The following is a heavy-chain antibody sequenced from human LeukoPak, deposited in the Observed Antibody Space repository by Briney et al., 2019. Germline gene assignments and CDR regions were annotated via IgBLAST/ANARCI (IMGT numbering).Heavy chain of an antibody. Sequence: ASVKVSCKASGYTFTGYYMHWVRQAPGQGLEWMGWINPNSGGTNYAQKFQGRVTMTRDTSISTAYMELSRLRSDDTAVYYCAAEAYYDSRGYSDYWGQGTLVTVSS. V-gene: IGHV1-2*02. CDR3: AAEAYYDSRGYSDY. CDR2: INPNSGGT. J-gene: IGHJ4*02. D-gene: IGHD3-22*01. CDR1: GYTFTGYY.